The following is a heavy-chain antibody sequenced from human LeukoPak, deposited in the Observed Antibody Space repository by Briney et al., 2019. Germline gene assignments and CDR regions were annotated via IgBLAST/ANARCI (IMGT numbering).Heavy chain of an antibody. CDR2: IYSGGGT. CDR1: GFTVSAND. J-gene: IGHJ4*02. CDR3: ARGRSYFDY. Sequence: GGSLRLSCAAPGFTVSANDMTWVRQAPGKGLEWVAVIYSGGGTYYSDSVKGRFTISRDNFKDTLYLQMNSLRAEDTAVYYCARGRSYFDYWGQGTLVTVSS. V-gene: IGHV3-53*01.